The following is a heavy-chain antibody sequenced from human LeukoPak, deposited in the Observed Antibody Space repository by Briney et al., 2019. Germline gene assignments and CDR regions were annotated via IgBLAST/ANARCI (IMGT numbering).Heavy chain of an antibody. CDR1: GFTFSSYS. CDR3: AKDGGGDCSGGSCYYYYYMDV. Sequence: GGSLRLSCAASGFTFSSYSMNWVRQAPGKGLEWVAFIRYDGSNKYYADSVKGRFTISRDNSKNTLYLQMNSLRAEDTAVYYCAKDGGGDCSGGSCYYYYYMDVWGKGTTVTISS. V-gene: IGHV3-30*02. J-gene: IGHJ6*03. D-gene: IGHD2-15*01. CDR2: IRYDGSNK.